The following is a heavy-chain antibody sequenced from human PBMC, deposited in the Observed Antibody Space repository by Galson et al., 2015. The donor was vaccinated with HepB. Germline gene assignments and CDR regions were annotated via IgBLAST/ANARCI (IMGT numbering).Heavy chain of an antibody. V-gene: IGHV3-23*01. CDR3: AKTTGRFSADFF. CDR1: GLTKYA. D-gene: IGHD2-8*02. CDR2: IGGNDGTT. J-gene: IGHJ1*01. Sequence: SLRLSCAASGLTKYATTWVRQAPGKGLKWVSTIGGNDGTTYYADSVKGRFTISRDNSKNTLYLQMNSLRVEDTAIYYCAKTTGRFSADFFWGQGTLSPSPQ.